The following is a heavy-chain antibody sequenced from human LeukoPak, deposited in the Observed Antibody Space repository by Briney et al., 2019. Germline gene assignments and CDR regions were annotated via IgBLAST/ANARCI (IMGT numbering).Heavy chain of an antibody. D-gene: IGHD3-9*01. V-gene: IGHV4-61*02. CDR3: ARQYIDILTGYHRGELYWYFDL. CDR1: GGSISSNSYC. J-gene: IGHJ2*01. Sequence: SQTLSLTCTISGGSISSNSYCWSWIRQPAGKGLEWIGRIYTSGSTNYNPSLKSRVTISVDTSENQFSLKLRSVTAADTAVYYCARQYIDILTGYHRGELYWYFDLWGRGTLVTVSS. CDR2: IYTSGST.